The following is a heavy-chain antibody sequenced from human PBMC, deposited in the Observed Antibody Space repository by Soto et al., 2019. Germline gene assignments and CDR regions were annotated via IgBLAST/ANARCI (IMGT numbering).Heavy chain of an antibody. CDR3: ARVDPSDSSGYYTLDYYYGMDV. Sequence: VASVKVSCKASGGTFGSYAISWVRQAPGQGLKWMGGIIPIFGTANYAQKFQGRVTITADESTSTAYMELSSLRSEDTAVYYCARVDPSDSSGYYTLDYYYGMDVWGQGTTVTVSS. V-gene: IGHV1-69*13. CDR2: IIPIFGTA. D-gene: IGHD3-22*01. J-gene: IGHJ6*02. CDR1: GGTFGSYA.